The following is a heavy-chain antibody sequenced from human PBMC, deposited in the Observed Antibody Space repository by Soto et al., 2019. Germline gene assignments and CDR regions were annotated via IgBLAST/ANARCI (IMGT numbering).Heavy chain of an antibody. CDR2: IKQDGSEK. Sequence: EVPLVESGGGLVQPGGSLSLSCAASGFTFSTYWMFWVRQAPGKGLEWVATIKQDGSEKLYVDSVKGRFTISRDNAKNSLHLQMSSLRVEDTAVYFCAGAPGWLIDNWGQGTLVTVSS. D-gene: IGHD5-12*01. CDR1: GFTFSTYW. V-gene: IGHV3-7*04. J-gene: IGHJ4*02. CDR3: AGAPGWLIDN.